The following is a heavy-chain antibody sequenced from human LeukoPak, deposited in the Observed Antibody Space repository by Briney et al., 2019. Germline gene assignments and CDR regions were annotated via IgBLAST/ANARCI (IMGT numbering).Heavy chain of an antibody. V-gene: IGHV3-30*04. D-gene: IGHD2-21*01. J-gene: IGHJ3*02. CDR3: ARERQDTVLHSGAFDI. Sequence: AGRSLRLSCAASGFTSSAYFMHWVRQAPGKGLEWVADIANDGSHTFYIESVKGRFTISRDNSKNTLYLQMNSLRAEDTAIYFCARERQDTVLHSGAFDIWGQGTMVTVSS. CDR1: GFTSSAYF. CDR2: IANDGSHT.